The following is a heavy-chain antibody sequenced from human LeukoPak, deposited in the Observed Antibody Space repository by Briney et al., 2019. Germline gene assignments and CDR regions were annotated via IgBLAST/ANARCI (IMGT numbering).Heavy chain of an antibody. CDR2: FGPGSGNT. Sequence: GGSLRLSCAASGFTFTNFAMNWVRQAPGRGLEWVSTFGPGSGNTYYLGSVKGRFTISRDNSKNTLYLQMDSLGAEDTAVYYCAREPFGYCSSTSCYSYYGMDVWGQGTTVTVSS. D-gene: IGHD2-2*03. V-gene: IGHV3-23*01. J-gene: IGHJ6*02. CDR3: AREPFGYCSSTSCYSYYGMDV. CDR1: GFTFTNFA.